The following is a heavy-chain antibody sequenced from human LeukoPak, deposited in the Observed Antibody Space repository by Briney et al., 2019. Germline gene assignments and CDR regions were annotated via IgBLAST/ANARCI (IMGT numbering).Heavy chain of an antibody. Sequence: GGSLRLSCAASGFTFSSYAMHWVRQAPGKGLEWVAVISYDGSNKYYADSVKGRFTISRDNSKNTLYLQMNSMRAEDKAVYYCARGASIVVVPAAMDYWGQGTLVTVSS. D-gene: IGHD2-2*01. CDR1: GFTFSSYA. J-gene: IGHJ4*02. V-gene: IGHV3-30*04. CDR3: ARGASIVVVPAAMDY. CDR2: ISYDGSNK.